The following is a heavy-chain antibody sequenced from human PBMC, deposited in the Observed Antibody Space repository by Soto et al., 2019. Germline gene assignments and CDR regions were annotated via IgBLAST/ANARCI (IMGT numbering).Heavy chain of an antibody. CDR2: ISDSGATT. CDR1: GFPFGENA. D-gene: IGHD5-18*01. J-gene: IGHJ5*02. CDR3: TRVATAVPS. Sequence: GGSLRLSCAASGFPFGENAMSWVRQAPGKGLEWVSGISDSGATTYYADSVRGRFTMSIDTSKNQFSLMLTSVTAADTAVYYCTRVATAVPSWGRGVLVTVSS. V-gene: IGHV3-23*01.